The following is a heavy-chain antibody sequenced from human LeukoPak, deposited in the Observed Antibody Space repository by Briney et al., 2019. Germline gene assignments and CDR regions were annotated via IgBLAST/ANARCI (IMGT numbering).Heavy chain of an antibody. V-gene: IGHV4-39*01. D-gene: IGHD6-13*01. J-gene: IGHJ6*03. CDR2: INYSGST. CDR3: ASNIIAAAGSYYYYYYMDV. CDR1: GGSISSSSYY. Sequence: ASETLSLTCTVSGGSISSSSYYWGWIRPPPGKGLEWIGSINYSGSTYYNPSLKSRVTISVDTSKNQFSLKLSSVTAADTAVYYCASNIIAAAGSYYYYYYMDVWGKGTTVTVSS.